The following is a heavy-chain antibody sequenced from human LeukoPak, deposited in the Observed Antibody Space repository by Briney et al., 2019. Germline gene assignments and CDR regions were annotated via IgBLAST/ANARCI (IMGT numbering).Heavy chain of an antibody. J-gene: IGHJ4*02. V-gene: IGHV4-34*01. CDR1: GGSFSGYY. D-gene: IGHD3-22*01. Sequence: PETLSLTCAVYGGSFSGYYWSWIRQPPGKGLEWIGEINHSGSTNYNPSLKSRVTMSVDTSKNQFSLKLSSVTAADTAVYYCARDEYDSSGYYYRYWGQGTLVTVSS. CDR3: ARDEYDSSGYYYRY. CDR2: INHSGST.